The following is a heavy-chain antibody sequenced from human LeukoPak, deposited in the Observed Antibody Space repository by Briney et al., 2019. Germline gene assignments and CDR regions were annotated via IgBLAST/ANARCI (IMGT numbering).Heavy chain of an antibody. V-gene: IGHV3-48*01. J-gene: IGHJ4*02. D-gene: IGHD4/OR15-4a*01. Sequence: GGSLRLSCAASGFTFSSYSMNWVRQAPGKGLEWASFISTTSNTIYYADSVKGRFTISRDNAKNSLYLQMNSLRAEDTAVYYCARFRTNYYSDYWGQGTLVTVSS. CDR1: GFTFSSYS. CDR3: ARFRTNYYSDY. CDR2: ISTTSNTI.